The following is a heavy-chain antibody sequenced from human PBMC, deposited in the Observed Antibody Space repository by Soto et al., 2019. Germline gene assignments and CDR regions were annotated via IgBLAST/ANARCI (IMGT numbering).Heavy chain of an antibody. J-gene: IGHJ4*02. V-gene: IGHV4-34*01. CDR2: INHRGSS. Sequence: SETRSLTCAVSGGSCSRFYWSWIGQPPGMGLEWIGEINHRGSSTYNPSLRGRVTISIDTSKKQFSLKLSSMTSADTAVYYCASRAKHDYDSSGPDFDSWGQG. D-gene: IGHD3-22*01. CDR1: GGSCSRFY. CDR3: ASRAKHDYDSSGPDFDS.